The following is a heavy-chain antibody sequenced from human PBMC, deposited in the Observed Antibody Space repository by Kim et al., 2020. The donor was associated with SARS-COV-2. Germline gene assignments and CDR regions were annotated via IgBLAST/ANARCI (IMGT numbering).Heavy chain of an antibody. Sequence: SETLSLTCTVSGGSISSYYWSWIRQPPGKGLEWIGYIYYSGSTNYNPSLKSRVTISVDTSKNQFSLKLSSVTAADTAVYYCARGGGVRGSGWSNPVDYWGQGTLVTVSS. J-gene: IGHJ4*02. V-gene: IGHV4-59*13. CDR3: ARGGGVRGSGWSNPVDY. D-gene: IGHD6-19*01. CDR2: IYYSGST. CDR1: GGSISSYY.